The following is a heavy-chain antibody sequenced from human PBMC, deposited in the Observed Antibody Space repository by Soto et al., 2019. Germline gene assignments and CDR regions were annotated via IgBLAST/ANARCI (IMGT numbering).Heavy chain of an antibody. Sequence: EVQLVESGGGLVQPGGSLRLSCAASGFTVSSNYMSWVRQAPGKGLEWVSVIYSGGNTYYADSVKGRFTISRDNSKNTLYLQMNSLRAEDTAVYYCAREARDFWSGYSDYWGQGTLVTVSS. CDR1: GFTVSSNY. V-gene: IGHV3-66*01. J-gene: IGHJ4*02. D-gene: IGHD3-3*01. CDR2: IYSGGNT. CDR3: AREARDFWSGYSDY.